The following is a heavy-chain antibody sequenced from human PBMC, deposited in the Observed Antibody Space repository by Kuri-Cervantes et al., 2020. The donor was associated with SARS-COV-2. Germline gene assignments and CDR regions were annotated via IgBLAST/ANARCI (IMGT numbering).Heavy chain of an antibody. D-gene: IGHD3-10*01. CDR1: GFTFSSYW. CDR2: INGDGSST. V-gene: IGHV3-74*01. Sequence: GGSLRLSCAASGFTFSSYWMHWVRQAPGKGLVWVSRINGDGSSTSYADSVKGRFTISRDNAKNTLYLQMNSLRAEDTAVYYCARDYQYYYGSGSYYLVYYYYGMDVWGQGTTVTVSS. J-gene: IGHJ6*02. CDR3: ARDYQYYYGSGSYYLVYYYYGMDV.